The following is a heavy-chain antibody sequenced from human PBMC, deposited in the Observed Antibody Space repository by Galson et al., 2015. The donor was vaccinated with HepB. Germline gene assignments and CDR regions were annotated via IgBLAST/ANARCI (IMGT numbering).Heavy chain of an antibody. CDR1: GFTFSDYY. J-gene: IGHJ4*02. CDR3: ARDSRAEFDY. Sequence: SLRLSCAASGFTFSDYYMSWIRQAPGKGLEWVSYISSSSSYTDYADSVKGRFTISRDNAKNSLYLQMNSLRAEDTAVYYYARDSRAEFDYWGQGTLVTVSS. CDR2: ISSSSSYT. V-gene: IGHV3-11*05.